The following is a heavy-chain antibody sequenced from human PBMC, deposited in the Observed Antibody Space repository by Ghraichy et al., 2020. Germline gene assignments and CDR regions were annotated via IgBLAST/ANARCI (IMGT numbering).Heavy chain of an antibody. CDR2: LYTSGGT. CDR3: ARRMPTLPGFNSFFDL. J-gene: IGHJ2*01. Sequence: SQTLSLTCFVSGGSISGHSWSWIRQTAGKGLEWIGRLYTSGGTNYNPSLKSRVTMSVDTSNNQFSLKLSSVTAADTAVYYCARRMPTLPGFNSFFDLWGRGTLVTVSS. CDR1: GGSISGHS. D-gene: IGHD5-24*01. V-gene: IGHV4-4*07.